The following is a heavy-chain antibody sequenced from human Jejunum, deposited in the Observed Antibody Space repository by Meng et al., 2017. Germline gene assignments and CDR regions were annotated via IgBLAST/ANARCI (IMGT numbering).Heavy chain of an antibody. CDR2: IKGDGSQK. CDR3: ARGSREKGDAYDI. Sequence: GGSLRLSCAASGFTFTNHWMSWVRQAPGKGLEWVANIKGDGSQKNYVDSEKGRFTISRDNTKDLLYLQMISLRDDDTAVYYCARGSREKGDAYDIWGQGTVVTVSS. V-gene: IGHV3-7*01. CDR1: GFTFTNHW. J-gene: IGHJ3*02. D-gene: IGHD5-24*01.